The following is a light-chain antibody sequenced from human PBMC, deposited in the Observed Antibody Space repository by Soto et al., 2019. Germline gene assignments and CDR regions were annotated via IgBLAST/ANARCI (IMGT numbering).Light chain of an antibody. V-gene: IGKV3-20*01. J-gene: IGKJ1*01. Sequence: EIVLTQSPGTLSLSPGERATLSCRASQSVSSSYLAWYQQKPGQAPRLLIYGASSRATGIQDRFSGSGSGKDFTLTISRLEPEDFALYYCQQYGSSRTFGQGDQGEYQ. CDR3: QQYGSSRT. CDR1: QSVSSSY. CDR2: GAS.